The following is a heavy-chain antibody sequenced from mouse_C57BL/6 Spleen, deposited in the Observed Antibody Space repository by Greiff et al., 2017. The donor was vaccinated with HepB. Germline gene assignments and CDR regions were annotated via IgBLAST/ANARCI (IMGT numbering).Heavy chain of an antibody. CDR1: GSTFTSYW. J-gene: IGHJ1*03. CDR3: ARGGSSGTRYFDV. CDR2: IDPSDSYT. Sequence: VQLQQPGAELVKPGASVKLSCKASGSTFTSYWMQWVQQRPGQGLELIGEIDPSDSYTNYNQKFKGKATLTVDTSSSTAYMQLSSLTSEDSAVYYCARGGSSGTRYFDVWGTGTTVTVSS. D-gene: IGHD1-1*01. V-gene: IGHV1-50*01.